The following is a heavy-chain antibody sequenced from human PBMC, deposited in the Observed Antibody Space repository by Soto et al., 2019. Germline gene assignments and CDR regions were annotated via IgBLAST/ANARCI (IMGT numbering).Heavy chain of an antibody. V-gene: IGHV3-33*08. CDR2: IWYDGSSK. Sequence: QVQLVQSGGGVVQPGRSLRLSCAASGSTFSSYGMHWVRQAPGKGLEWVALIWYDGSSKYHADSVKGRFTISRDNSKNTLYLQMNSLRVEDTAMYYCATSRRTVVTPFWDLPFEYWGQGSLVTVSS. J-gene: IGHJ4*02. CDR3: ATSRRTVVTPFWDLPFEY. D-gene: IGHD2-21*02. CDR1: GSTFSSYG.